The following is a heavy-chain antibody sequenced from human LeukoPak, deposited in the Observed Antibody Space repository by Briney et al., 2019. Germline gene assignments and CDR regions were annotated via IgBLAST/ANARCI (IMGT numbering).Heavy chain of an antibody. CDR1: GLTISNNF. D-gene: IGHD3-10*01. V-gene: IGHV3-66*01. CDR3: ARDTDYYGSGRHGYFDH. J-gene: IGHJ1*01. Sequence: PGGSLRLSCAASGLTISNNFMGWVRQAPGKGLEWVSLIYNGGSTYSADSVKGRFTISRDNSKNTLHLQMNSLRAEDTAVYYCARDTDYYGSGRHGYFDHWGQGTLVTVSS. CDR2: IYNGGST.